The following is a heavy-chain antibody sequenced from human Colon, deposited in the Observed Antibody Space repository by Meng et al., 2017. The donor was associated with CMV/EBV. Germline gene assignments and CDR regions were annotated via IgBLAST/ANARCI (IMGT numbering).Heavy chain of an antibody. J-gene: IGHJ4*02. CDR3: ANRCTSCYTPPSY. CDR1: GFTFNTYA. CDR2: ISGGSTST. V-gene: IGHV3-23*01. D-gene: IGHD2-2*02. Sequence: GESLKISCAASGFTFNTYAMSWVRQAPGRGLERVSGISGGSTSTYYADSVKGRFTISRDNSKNTVYLQMNNLRAEDTAVYYCANRCTSCYTPPSYWGQGTLVTVSS.